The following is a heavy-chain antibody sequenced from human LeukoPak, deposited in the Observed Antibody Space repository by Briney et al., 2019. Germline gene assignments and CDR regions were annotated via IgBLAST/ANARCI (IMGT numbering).Heavy chain of an antibody. V-gene: IGHV3-30*02. D-gene: IGHD3-3*01. J-gene: IGHJ4*02. CDR2: IRYDGSNK. CDR1: GFTFSSYG. Sequence: GGSLRLSCAASGFTFSSYGMHWVRQAPGKGLEWVAFIRYDGSNKYYADSVKGRFTISRDNAKNSLYLQMNSLRAEDTAVYYCARDLKETYDFRSGYYTPHFDYWGQGTLVTVSS. CDR3: ARDLKETYDFRSGYYTPHFDY.